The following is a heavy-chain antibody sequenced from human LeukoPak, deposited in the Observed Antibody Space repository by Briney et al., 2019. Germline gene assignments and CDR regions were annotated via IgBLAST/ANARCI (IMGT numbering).Heavy chain of an antibody. CDR1: GGSISSSSYY. V-gene: IGHV4-39*07. J-gene: IGHJ6*03. CDR2: IYYSGST. CDR3: ARDTGYQLLSSYYYYMDV. Sequence: PSETLSLTCTVSGGSISSSSYYWGWIRQPPGKGLEWIGSIYYSGSTYYNLSLKSRVTISVDTSKNQFSLKLSSVTAADTAVYYCARDTGYQLLSSYYYYMDVWGKGTTVTVSS. D-gene: IGHD2-2*01.